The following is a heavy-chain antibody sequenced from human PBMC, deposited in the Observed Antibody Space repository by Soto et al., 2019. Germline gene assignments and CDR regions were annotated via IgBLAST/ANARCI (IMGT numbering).Heavy chain of an antibody. D-gene: IGHD2-8*01. CDR2: ISGTGDKT. J-gene: IGHJ4*03. Sequence: PGGSLRLSCAASGFTFSSYTMMWVRQAPGRGLEWVSGISGTGDKTYYADSVKGRCTISRDNSKNTLYLQMNTLRAEDTAVYYCAKGLSVVRIRYSDYWGQGALVTVSS. CDR3: AKGLSVVRIRYSDY. CDR1: GFTFSSYT. V-gene: IGHV3-23*01.